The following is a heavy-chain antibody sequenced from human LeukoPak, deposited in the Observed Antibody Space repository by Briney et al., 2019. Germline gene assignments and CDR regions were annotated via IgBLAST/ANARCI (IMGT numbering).Heavy chain of an antibody. Sequence: PSETLSLTCTVSGGSISSDDYYWTWIRQPPGKGLELIGLIHSTGNTYYIPSLKSRITISADTSKNHFSLNLSSVTAADTAEYYCARMNIGLVVAPRISVNYYGLDVWGQGTTVIVSS. V-gene: IGHV4-30-4*01. CDR1: GGSISSDDYY. D-gene: IGHD2-8*02. CDR3: ARMNIGLVVAPRISVNYYGLDV. J-gene: IGHJ6*02. CDR2: IHSTGNT.